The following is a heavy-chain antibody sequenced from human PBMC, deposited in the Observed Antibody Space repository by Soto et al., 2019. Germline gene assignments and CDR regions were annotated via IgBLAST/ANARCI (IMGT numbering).Heavy chain of an antibody. D-gene: IGHD5-18*01. J-gene: IGHJ4*02. V-gene: IGHV3-23*01. Sequence: GGSLRLSCAASGFTFINYAMSWVRQAPGEGLEWVSAISASAGSTYYADSVKGRFSISRDNSKNSLYLQMNLLRAEDTAVYYCARTVETAMGAFDYWGQGTLVTVSS. CDR2: ISASAGST. CDR1: GFTFINYA. CDR3: ARTVETAMGAFDY.